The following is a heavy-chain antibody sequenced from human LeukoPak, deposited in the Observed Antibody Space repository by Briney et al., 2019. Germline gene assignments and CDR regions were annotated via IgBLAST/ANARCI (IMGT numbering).Heavy chain of an antibody. CDR3: ARVKSRYCSSTSCYTNAFDI. J-gene: IGHJ3*02. Sequence: RASVKVSCKASGGTFSGYAFSWVRQAPGQGLEWMGGIIPIFGTANYAQKFQGRVTITADESTSTAYMELSSLRSEDTAVYYCARVKSRYCSSTSCYTNAFDIWGQGTMVTGSS. CDR1: GGTFSGYA. CDR2: IIPIFGTA. V-gene: IGHV1-69*13. D-gene: IGHD2-2*02.